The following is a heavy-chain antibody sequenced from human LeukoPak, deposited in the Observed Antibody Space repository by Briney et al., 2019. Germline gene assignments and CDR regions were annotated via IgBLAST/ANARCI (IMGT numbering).Heavy chain of an antibody. J-gene: IGHJ4*02. V-gene: IGHV3-43*02. CDR2: INEDGSNT. CDR3: ANAMSIVDPFDY. CDR1: GFTFDDYT. Sequence: GGSLRLSCAASGFTFDDYTMHWVRHVPGKGLEWVSLINEDGSNTSYADSVKGRFSISRDNSKTSLYLQMNSLRTEDTALYYCANAMSIVDPFDYWGQGTLVTVSS. D-gene: IGHD3-22*01.